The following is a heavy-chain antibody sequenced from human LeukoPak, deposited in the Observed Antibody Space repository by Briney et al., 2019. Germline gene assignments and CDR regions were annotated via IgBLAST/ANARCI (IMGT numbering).Heavy chain of an antibody. CDR1: GYTFTSYG. D-gene: IGHD2-15*01. CDR2: IIPIFGTA. Sequence: ASVKVSCKASGYTFTSYGISWVRQAPGQGLEWMGGIIPIFGTANYAQKVQGRVTLTTDTSTSTAYMELRSLTSDDTAVYYCARDLCSSGNCYFDYWGQGALVSVSS. J-gene: IGHJ4*02. V-gene: IGHV1-18*01. CDR3: ARDLCSSGNCYFDY.